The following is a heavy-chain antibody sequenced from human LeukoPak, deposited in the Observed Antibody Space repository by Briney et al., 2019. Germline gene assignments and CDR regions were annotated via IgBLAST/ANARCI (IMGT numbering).Heavy chain of an antibody. D-gene: IGHD6-13*01. CDR2: IHTNTANP. CDR3: ARDQQIGSSWTHYYYYYYMYV. V-gene: IGHV7-4-1*01. J-gene: IGHJ6*03. Sequence: ASVKVSCKASRYTFTSYSMNWVRQPPGHVLEWMGWIHTNTANPTYAQGFTGRFVFSLDTSVSPAYLQIRSLKAEDTAVYYCARDQQIGSSWTHYYYYYYMYVWGKGTTFTVSS. CDR1: RYTFTSYS.